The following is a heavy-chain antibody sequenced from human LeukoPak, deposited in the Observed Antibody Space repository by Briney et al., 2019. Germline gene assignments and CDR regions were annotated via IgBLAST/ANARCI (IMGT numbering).Heavy chain of an antibody. V-gene: IGHV4-4*07. D-gene: IGHD3-10*01. CDR2: VYTSGTT. Sequence: PSETLSLTCTVSGGSISGYYWSWFRQPAGRGLEWIGRVYTSGTTNYNPSLKSRVTMSIDTSKNQFSLKLTSVTAADTAVYYCARGFGHPWGQGTLVTVSS. J-gene: IGHJ5*02. CDR3: ARGFGHP. CDR1: GGSISGYY.